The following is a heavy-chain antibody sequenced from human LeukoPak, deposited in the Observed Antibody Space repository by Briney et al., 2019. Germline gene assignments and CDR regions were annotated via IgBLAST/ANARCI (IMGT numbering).Heavy chain of an antibody. CDR3: ARHLYYYGMDV. Sequence: PSETLSLTCTVSGGSISSYYRSWIRQPPGKGLEWIGYIYYSGSTNYNPSLKSRVTISVDTSKNQFSLKLSSVTAADTAVYYCARHLYYYGMDVWGQGTTVTVSS. V-gene: IGHV4-59*08. CDR1: GGSISSYY. J-gene: IGHJ6*02. CDR2: IYYSGST.